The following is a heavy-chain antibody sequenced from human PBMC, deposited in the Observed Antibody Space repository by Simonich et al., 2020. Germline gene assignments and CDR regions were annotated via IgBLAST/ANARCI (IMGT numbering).Heavy chain of an antibody. CDR2: ISSSSSYI. CDR1: GFTFSGYS. CDR3: ARDAAGDY. V-gene: IGHV3-21*01. D-gene: IGHD6-13*01. J-gene: IGHJ4*02. Sequence: EVQLVESGGGLVKPGGSLRLSCAASGFTFSGYSMNWVGQAPGKWREWHSSISSSSSYIYYADSVKGRFTISRDNAKNSLYLQMNSLRAEDTAVYYCARDAAGDYWGQGTLVTVSS.